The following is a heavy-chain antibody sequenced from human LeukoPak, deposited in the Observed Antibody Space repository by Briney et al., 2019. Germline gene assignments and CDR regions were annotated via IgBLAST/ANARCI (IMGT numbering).Heavy chain of an antibody. Sequence: GGSLRLSCAASGFTFSGSAIHWVRQASGKGLEWVGRIRSKANSYATAYAASVKGRFTISRDDSKNTAYLQMNSLKTEDTAVYYCTSTYGGNSDYYYYYMDVWGKGTTVTVSS. J-gene: IGHJ6*03. CDR1: GFTFSGSA. CDR3: TSTYGGNSDYYYYYMDV. V-gene: IGHV3-73*01. D-gene: IGHD4-23*01. CDR2: IRSKANSYAT.